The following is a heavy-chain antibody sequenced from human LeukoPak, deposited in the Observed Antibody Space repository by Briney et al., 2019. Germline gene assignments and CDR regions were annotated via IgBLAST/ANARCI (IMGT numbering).Heavy chain of an antibody. Sequence: SETLSLTCSVSGGSINSRPYYWGWIRQPPGKGLEWLGNIYYSGSTYYNPSLKSRVTVSVDTSKNQFSLKLSSVTAADTAVYYCARAYYYDSSGYSKPYYFDYWGQGTLVTVSS. CDR1: GGSINSRPYY. J-gene: IGHJ4*02. CDR2: IYYSGST. CDR3: ARAYYYDSSGYSKPYYFDY. V-gene: IGHV4-39*07. D-gene: IGHD3-22*01.